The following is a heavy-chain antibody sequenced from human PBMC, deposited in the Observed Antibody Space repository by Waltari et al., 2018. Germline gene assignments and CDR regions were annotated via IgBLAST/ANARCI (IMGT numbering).Heavy chain of an antibody. D-gene: IGHD3-3*01. CDR3: ARSKTYYDFWSGGWLGDYYCMDV. J-gene: IGHJ6*03. Sequence: QVQLQESGPGLVKPSETLSLTCTVSGGSISSYYWSWIRQPPGTGLEWLGYIYYSGSTNYNPSLKSRVTISVDTSKNQFSLKLSSVTAADTAVYYCARSKTYYDFWSGGWLGDYYCMDVWGKGTTVTISS. V-gene: IGHV4-59*01. CDR2: IYYSGST. CDR1: GGSISSYY.